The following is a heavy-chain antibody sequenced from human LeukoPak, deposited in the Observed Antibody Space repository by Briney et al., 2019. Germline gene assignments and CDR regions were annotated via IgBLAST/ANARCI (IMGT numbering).Heavy chain of an antibody. Sequence: ASVKVSCKASGYTFTSYYMHWVRQAPGQGLEWMGWISAYNGNTNYAQKLQGRVTMTTDTSTSTAYMELRSLRSDDTAVYYCARDLKGDYSDYWGQGTLVTVSS. V-gene: IGHV1-18*04. CDR1: GYTFTSYY. CDR3: ARDLKGDYSDY. CDR2: ISAYNGNT. J-gene: IGHJ4*02.